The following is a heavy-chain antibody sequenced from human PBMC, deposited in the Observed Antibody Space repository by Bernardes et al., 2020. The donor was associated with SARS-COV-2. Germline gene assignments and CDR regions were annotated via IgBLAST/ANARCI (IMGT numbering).Heavy chain of an antibody. J-gene: IGHJ4*02. V-gene: IGHV4-34*01. D-gene: IGHD3-22*01. Sequence: SETLSLTCAVYGGSFSGNYWSWIRNPQGTGREWIGKINLSEFTNTNPTPNIQVPISIDTSKNQFSLGLTLVSAADTALYYCARNDYYDSSGYSPAYWGQGTLVTVSS. CDR1: GGSFSGNY. CDR2: INLSEFT. CDR3: ARNDYYDSSGYSPAY.